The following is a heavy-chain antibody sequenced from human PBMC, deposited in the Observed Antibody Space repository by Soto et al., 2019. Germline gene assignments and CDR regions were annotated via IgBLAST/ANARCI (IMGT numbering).Heavy chain of an antibody. Sequence: ASVKVSCNASGYTFTSYDINWVRQATGQGLEWMGWMNPNSGNTGYAQKFQGRVTMTRNTSISTAYMELSSLRSEDTAVYYCARGGPPPYYDFWSGFNWGQGTLVTVSS. CDR3: ARGGPPPYYDFWSGFN. V-gene: IGHV1-8*01. CDR2: MNPNSGNT. D-gene: IGHD3-3*01. J-gene: IGHJ4*02. CDR1: GYTFTSYD.